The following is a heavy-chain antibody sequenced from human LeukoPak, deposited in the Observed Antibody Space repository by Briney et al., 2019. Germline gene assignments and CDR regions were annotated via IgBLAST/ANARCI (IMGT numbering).Heavy chain of an antibody. Sequence: PGGSLRLSSAASGFTFSSYSMNSVRQAPGKGLEWVSSISSSSSYIYYADSVKGRFTISRDNAKNSLYMQMNSLRAEDTAVYYCAREWFGELLDGYWGQGTLVTVSS. J-gene: IGHJ4*02. CDR3: AREWFGELLDGY. V-gene: IGHV3-21*01. CDR1: GFTFSSYS. CDR2: ISSSSSYI. D-gene: IGHD3-10*01.